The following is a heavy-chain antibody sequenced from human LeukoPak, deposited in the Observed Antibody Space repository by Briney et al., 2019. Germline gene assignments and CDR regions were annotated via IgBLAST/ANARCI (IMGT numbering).Heavy chain of an antibody. CDR3: AREQNVGATDY. Sequence: AXVKVSCKASGYTFTSYGISWVRQAPGQGVEWMGWISAYNGKTNYAQKLQGRVTMTTDTSTSTAYMELRSLRSDDTAVYYCAREQNVGATDYWGQETLVTVSS. J-gene: IGHJ4*02. CDR2: ISAYNGKT. CDR1: GYTFTSYG. D-gene: IGHD1-26*01. V-gene: IGHV1-18*01.